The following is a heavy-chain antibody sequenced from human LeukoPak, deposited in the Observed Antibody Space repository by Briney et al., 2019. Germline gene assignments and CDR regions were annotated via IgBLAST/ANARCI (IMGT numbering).Heavy chain of an antibody. CDR2: ISSSSSYI. J-gene: IGHJ6*03. CDR1: GFTFXSYS. Sequence: XXASGFTFXSYSMNWVRQAPGKGLEWVSSISSSSSYIYYADSVKGRFTISRDNAKNSLYLQMNSLRAEETAVYYXXXXXXXXXXXAXXXXMDVWGXGXTVTISS. V-gene: IGHV3-21*01. CDR3: XXXXXXXXXXAXXXXMDV.